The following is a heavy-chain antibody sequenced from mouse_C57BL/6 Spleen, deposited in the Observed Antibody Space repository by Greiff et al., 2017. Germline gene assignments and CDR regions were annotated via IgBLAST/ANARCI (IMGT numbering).Heavy chain of an antibody. CDR2: IRLKSDNYAT. D-gene: IGHD1-1*01. V-gene: IGHV6-3*01. CDR3: TGFITTVGGAMDY. J-gene: IGHJ4*01. CDR1: GFTFSNYW. Sequence: EVQVVESGGGLVQPGGSMKLSCVASGFTFSNYWMNWVRQSPEKGLEWVAQIRLKSDNYATHYAESVKGRFTISRDDSKSSVYLQMNNLRAEDTGIYYCTGFITTVGGAMDYWGQGTSVTVSS.